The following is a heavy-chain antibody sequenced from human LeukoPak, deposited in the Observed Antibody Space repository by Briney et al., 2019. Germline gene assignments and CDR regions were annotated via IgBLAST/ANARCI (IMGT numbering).Heavy chain of an antibody. V-gene: IGHV3-7*01. J-gene: IGHJ4*02. Sequence: GGSLRLSCAASGFTFSSYWMSWVRQAPGKGLEWVANIKKDASEKHYADSVRGRFTISRDNAKNSLYLQMNSLRAEDTAVYYCVGGPGYWGQGTLVTVSS. CDR1: GFTFSSYW. CDR3: VGGPGY. D-gene: IGHD3-10*01. CDR2: IKKDASEK.